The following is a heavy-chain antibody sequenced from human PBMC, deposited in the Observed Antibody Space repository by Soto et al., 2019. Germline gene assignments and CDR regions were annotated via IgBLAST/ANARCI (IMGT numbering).Heavy chain of an antibody. CDR2: ISSSSSYI. CDR1: GFTFSSYS. Sequence: GGSLRLSCAASGFTFSSYSMNWVRQAPGKGLEWVSSISSSSSYIYYADSVKGRFTISRDNAKNSLYLQMNSLRAEDTAVYYCARGGAAADDYYYYYMDVWGKGTTVTVSS. J-gene: IGHJ6*03. V-gene: IGHV3-21*01. D-gene: IGHD6-13*01. CDR3: ARGGAAADDYYYYYMDV.